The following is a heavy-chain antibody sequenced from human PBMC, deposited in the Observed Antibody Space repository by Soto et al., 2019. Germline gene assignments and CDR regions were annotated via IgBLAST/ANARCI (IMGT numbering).Heavy chain of an antibody. Sequence: PGGSLRLSCAASGFTFSSYGMHWVRQAPGKGLEWVAVISYDGSNKYYADSVKGRFTISRDNSKNTLYLQMNSLRAEDTAVYYCSKSHPRGPSLDYWGQGTLVTVSS. CDR2: ISYDGSNK. CDR1: GFTFSSYG. D-gene: IGHD3-10*01. V-gene: IGHV3-30*18. J-gene: IGHJ4*02. CDR3: SKSHPRGPSLDY.